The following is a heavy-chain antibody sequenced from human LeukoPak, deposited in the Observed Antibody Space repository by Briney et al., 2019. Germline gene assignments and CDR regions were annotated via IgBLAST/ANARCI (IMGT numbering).Heavy chain of an antibody. CDR2: ISDSGSTT. J-gene: IGHJ4*02. D-gene: IGHD3-10*01. CDR3: AKHDLSGSYFVY. Sequence: GGSLRLSCVASGVTFSTYAMNWVRQVPGKGLEWVSLISDSGSTTYYADSVKGRFTISRDNSRNTLSLQMNSLRVEDAALYYCAKHDLSGSYFVYWGQGTLVTVSS. CDR1: GVTFSTYA. V-gene: IGHV3-23*01.